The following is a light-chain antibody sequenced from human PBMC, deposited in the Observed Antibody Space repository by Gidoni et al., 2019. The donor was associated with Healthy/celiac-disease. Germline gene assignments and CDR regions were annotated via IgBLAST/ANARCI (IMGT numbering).Light chain of an antibody. J-gene: IGLJ3*02. V-gene: IGLV3-25*03. CDR1: ALPKQY. Sequence: SYELPQPPSVSVSPGQTARITCSGDALPKQYAYWYQQKPGQAPVLVIYEDSERPSGIPERFSGSSSGTTVTLTISGVQAEDEADYYCQSADSSGTYWVFGGGTKLTVL. CDR2: EDS. CDR3: QSADSSGTYWV.